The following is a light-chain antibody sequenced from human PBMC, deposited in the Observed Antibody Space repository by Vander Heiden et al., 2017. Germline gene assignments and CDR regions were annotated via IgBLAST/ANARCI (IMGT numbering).Light chain of an antibody. CDR1: QNINHF. CDR2: DAS. CDR3: QQVDTWPLT. Sequence: EIVLTQSPATLSLSPGESATLSCRASQNINHFLAWYQQKPGQTPRLLFYDASKRATGIPARFSGTGSGTDFTLAISSLGPEDCAVYYCQQVDTWPLTFGGGTKVEIK. J-gene: IGKJ4*01. V-gene: IGKV3-11*01.